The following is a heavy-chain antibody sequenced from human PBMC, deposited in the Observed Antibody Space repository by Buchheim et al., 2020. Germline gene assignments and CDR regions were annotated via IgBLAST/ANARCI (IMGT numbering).Heavy chain of an antibody. J-gene: IGHJ3*01. CDR1: GFTFETYA. V-gene: IGHV3-23*01. D-gene: IGHD3-22*01. Sequence: DVQLLESGGALVQPGGSLRLSCVVSGFTFETYAMSWVRHAPGKGLEWVSAISGSGYTTYYSDSVKGRFTISRDNSKDTLYLQMSGLRAEDTAVYFCAKGGETKSLDYDSSAYYLRNNFDVWGQGT. CDR3: AKGGETKSLDYDSSAYYLRNNFDV. CDR2: ISGSGYTT.